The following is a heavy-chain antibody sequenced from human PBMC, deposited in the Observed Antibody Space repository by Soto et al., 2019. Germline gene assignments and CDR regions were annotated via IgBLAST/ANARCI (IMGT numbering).Heavy chain of an antibody. CDR1: GYTFTSYG. V-gene: IGHV1-18*01. CDR2: ISAYNGNT. J-gene: IGHJ4*02. Sequence: QVQLVQSGAEVKKPGASVKVSCKASGYTFTSYGISWVRQAPGQGLEWMGWISAYNGNTNYAQKLQGRVTMTTDTSTSTVYRELRSLRSDDTAVYYCARGHGSGGSCYSGPLDYWGQGTLVTVSS. D-gene: IGHD2-15*01. CDR3: ARGHGSGGSCYSGPLDY.